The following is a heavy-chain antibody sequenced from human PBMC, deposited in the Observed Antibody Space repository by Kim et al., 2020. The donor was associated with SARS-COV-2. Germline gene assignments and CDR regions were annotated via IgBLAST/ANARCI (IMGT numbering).Heavy chain of an antibody. V-gene: IGHV1-3*01. J-gene: IGHJ5*02. D-gene: IGHD2-15*01. Sequence: ASVKVSCKASGYTFTSYAMHWVRQAPGQRLEWMGWINAGNGNTKYSQKFQGRVTITRDTSASTAYMELSSLRSKDTAVYYCARGMVAACWFDPWGQGTLVTVSS. CDR3: ARGMVAACWFDP. CDR1: GYTFTSYA. CDR2: INAGNGNT.